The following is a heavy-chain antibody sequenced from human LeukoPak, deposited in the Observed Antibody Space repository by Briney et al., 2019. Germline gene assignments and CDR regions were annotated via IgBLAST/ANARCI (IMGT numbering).Heavy chain of an antibody. J-gene: IGHJ4*02. V-gene: IGHV3-23*01. CDR3: AKESVWFGESNPFDY. Sequence: GGSLRLSCAASGFTFSSYGMSWVRQAPGKGLEWVSAISGSGGSTYYADSVKGRFTISRDNSKNTLSLQMNSLRAEDTAVYYCAKESVWFGESNPFDYWGQGTLVTVSS. CDR2: ISGSGGST. D-gene: IGHD3-10*01. CDR1: GFTFSSYG.